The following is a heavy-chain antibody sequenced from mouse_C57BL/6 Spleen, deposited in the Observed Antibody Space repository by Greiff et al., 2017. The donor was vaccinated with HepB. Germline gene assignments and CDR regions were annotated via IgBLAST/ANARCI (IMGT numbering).Heavy chain of an antibody. CDR3: AHDDYPDY. J-gene: IGHJ2*01. D-gene: IGHD2-4*01. CDR1: GFNIKDYY. V-gene: IGHV14-2*01. Sequence: EVQLQQSGAELVKPGASVKLSCTASGFNIKDYYMHWVKQRTEQGLEWIGRIDPEDGETKYAPKFPGKATITADTSSNTAYLQLSSLTSEDTAVYYCAHDDYPDYWGQGTTLTVSS. CDR2: IDPEDGET.